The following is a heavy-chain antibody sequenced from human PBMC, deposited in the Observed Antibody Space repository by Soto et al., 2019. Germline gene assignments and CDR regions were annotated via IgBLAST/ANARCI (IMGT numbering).Heavy chain of an antibody. CDR2: IYYSGST. CDR1: GGSISSGGYY. CDR3: ARDRVCSSTSSYRGLLYFSLDP. Sequence: PSETLSLTCTVSGGSISSGGYYWSWIRQHPGKGLEWIGYIYYSGSTYYNPSLKSRVTISVDTSKNQFSLKLSSVTAADTAVYYCARDRVCSSTSSYRGLLYFSLDPWGQGTLVTVSS. D-gene: IGHD2-2*02. J-gene: IGHJ5*02. V-gene: IGHV4-31*03.